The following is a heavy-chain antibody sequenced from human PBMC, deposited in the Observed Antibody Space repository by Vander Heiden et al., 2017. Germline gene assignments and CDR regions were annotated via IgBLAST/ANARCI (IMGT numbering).Heavy chain of an antibody. Sequence: EVQLVESGGGLVQPGGSLRLSCAASGFTFSSYAMHWVRQATGKRLEWVSAIGTAGDTYYPGSVKGRFTISRENAKNSLYLQMNSLRAGDTAVYYCARDSGYLGGMDVWGQGTTVTVSS. V-gene: IGHV3-13*01. CDR1: GFTFSSYA. CDR3: ARDSGYLGGMDV. D-gene: IGHD2-15*01. CDR2: IGTAGDT. J-gene: IGHJ6*02.